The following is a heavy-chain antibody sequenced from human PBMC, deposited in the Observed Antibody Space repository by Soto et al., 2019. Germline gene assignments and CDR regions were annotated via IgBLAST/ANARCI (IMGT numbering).Heavy chain of an antibody. CDR1: GYTFTNLA. V-gene: IGHV1-8*02. CDR3: ARRVYYYGSGSYFPADAFDI. CDR2: MNPDSGNT. Sequence: ASVKVSCKASGYTFTNLAIHWVRQAPGQGLEWMGWMNPDSGNTRYAQKFQGRVTMTRNTSISTAYMELSSLRSEDTAVYYCARRVYYYGSGSYFPADAFDIWGQGTMVTVSS. J-gene: IGHJ3*02. D-gene: IGHD3-10*01.